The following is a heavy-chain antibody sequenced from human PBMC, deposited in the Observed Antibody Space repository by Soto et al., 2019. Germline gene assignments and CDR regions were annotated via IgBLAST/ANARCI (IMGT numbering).Heavy chain of an antibody. D-gene: IGHD3-3*01. CDR3: AMTRITIFGVANAPEGMDV. Sequence: EVQLVQSGAEVKKPGESLRISCKGSGYSFTRYWISWVRQMPGKGLEWMGRIDPSDSYTNYSPSFQGHVTISADKSISTAYLQWSSLKASDTAMYYCAMTRITIFGVANAPEGMDVWGQGTTVTVSS. J-gene: IGHJ6*02. CDR1: GYSFTRYW. V-gene: IGHV5-10-1*03. CDR2: IDPSDSYT.